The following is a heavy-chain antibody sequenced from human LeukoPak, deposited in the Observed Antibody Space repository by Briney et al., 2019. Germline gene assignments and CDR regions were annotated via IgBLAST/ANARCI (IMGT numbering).Heavy chain of an antibody. V-gene: IGHV4-39*01. D-gene: IGHD3-3*01. CDR2: IYYSGST. Sequence: MPSETLSLTCTVSGGSISSSSYYWGWIRQPPGKGLEWIGSIYYSGSTYYNPSLKSRFTISVDTSKSQFSLRLTSVTAADTAVYYCARHVRFLEWLSSYYFDYWGQGTLVTVSS. CDR1: GGSISSSSYY. J-gene: IGHJ4*02. CDR3: ARHVRFLEWLSSYYFDY.